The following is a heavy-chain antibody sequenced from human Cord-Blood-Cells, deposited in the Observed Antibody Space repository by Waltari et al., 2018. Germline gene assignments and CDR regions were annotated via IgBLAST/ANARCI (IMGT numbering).Heavy chain of an antibody. J-gene: IGHJ4*02. Sequence: QLQLQESGPGLVKPSETLSLPCTLSGGPISSSSYYWGWIRQPPGKGLEWIGSIYYSGSTYYNPSLKSRVTISVDTSKNQFSLKLSSVTAADTAVYYCARREGLKGATDYWGQGTLVTVSS. V-gene: IGHV4-39*01. CDR1: GGPISSSSYY. CDR2: IYYSGST. CDR3: ARREGLKGATDY. D-gene: IGHD1-26*01.